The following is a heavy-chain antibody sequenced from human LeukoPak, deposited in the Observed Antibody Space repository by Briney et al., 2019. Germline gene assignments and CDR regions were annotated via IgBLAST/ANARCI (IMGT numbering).Heavy chain of an antibody. CDR3: AKPRYYDSSGTQGFDY. V-gene: IGHV3-23*01. J-gene: IGHJ4*02. CDR2: INGSGGST. CDR1: GFTFSSYA. Sequence: GGSLRLSCAASGFTFSSYAMSWVRQAPGKGLEWVSAINGSGGSTYYADSVKGRFTISRDNSKNTLYLQMNSLRAEDTAVYYCAKPRYYDSSGTQGFDYWGQGTLVTVSS. D-gene: IGHD3-22*01.